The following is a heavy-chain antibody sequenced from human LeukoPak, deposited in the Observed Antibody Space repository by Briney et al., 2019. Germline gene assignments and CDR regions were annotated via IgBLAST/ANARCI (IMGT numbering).Heavy chain of an antibody. CDR3: TTDNRYDFWSGTDFDP. CDR2: IKSKTDGGTT. D-gene: IGHD3-3*01. V-gene: IGHV3-15*07. Sequence: PGGSLRLSCAASGFTFSNAWMNWVRQAPGKGLEWVGRIKSKTDGGTTDYAAPVKGRFTISRDDSKNTLYLQTNNLKTEDTAVYYCTTDNRYDFWSGTDFDPWGQGTLVTVSS. J-gene: IGHJ5*02. CDR1: GFTFSNAW.